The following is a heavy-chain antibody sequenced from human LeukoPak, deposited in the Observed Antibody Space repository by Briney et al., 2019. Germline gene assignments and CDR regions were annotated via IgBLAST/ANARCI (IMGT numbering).Heavy chain of an antibody. J-gene: IGHJ3*02. D-gene: IGHD3-10*01. CDR2: ISYDGSNK. V-gene: IGHV3-30*03. Sequence: GGSLRLSCAASGFTFSSSGMHWVRQAPGKGLEWVAVISYDGSNKYYADSVKGRFTISRDNSKNTLYLQMNSLRADDTAVYFCARTSLRYFGSGSYSLDVFDIWGQGTMVTVSS. CDR1: GFTFSSSG. CDR3: ARTSLRYFGSGSYSLDVFDI.